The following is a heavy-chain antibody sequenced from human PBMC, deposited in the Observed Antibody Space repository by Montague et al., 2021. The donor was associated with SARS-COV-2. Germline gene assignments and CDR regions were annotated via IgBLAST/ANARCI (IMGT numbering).Heavy chain of an antibody. CDR2: INHSGTT. D-gene: IGHD1-7*01. CDR3: SRTYRGTFDF. CDR1: GGSFSAYY. Sequence: SETLSLTCAVYGGSFSAYYWSWIRQPPGRGLEWIGEINHSGTTNYKSSLESRLSMSVDTSKSQFSLNLSSVTAADTAVYFCSRTYRGTFDFWGRGILVTVSS. V-gene: IGHV4-34*01. J-gene: IGHJ4*02.